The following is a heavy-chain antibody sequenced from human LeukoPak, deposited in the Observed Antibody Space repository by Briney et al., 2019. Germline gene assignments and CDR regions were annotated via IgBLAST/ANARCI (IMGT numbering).Heavy chain of an antibody. Sequence: GGSLRLSCAASGFRLSSHWMNWVRQAPGKGLEWVSVIYSGGGTYYADSVKGRFTISRDNSKNTLYLQMDSLRAEDSAVYYCVRAGGTNFGYWGQGTLVTVSS. CDR2: IYSGGGT. CDR1: GFRLSSHW. D-gene: IGHD1-1*01. CDR3: VRAGGTNFGY. J-gene: IGHJ4*02. V-gene: IGHV3-66*01.